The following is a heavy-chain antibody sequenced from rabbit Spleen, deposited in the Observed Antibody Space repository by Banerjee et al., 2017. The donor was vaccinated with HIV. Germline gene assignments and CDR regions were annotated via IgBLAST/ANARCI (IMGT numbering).Heavy chain of an antibody. CDR1: GFSFSYTA. V-gene: IGHV1S47*01. Sequence: QEQLEESGGGLVKPEGSLTLTCKASGFSFSYTAVMCWVRQAPGKGLEWTGYIDPVFGNTYYASWVNGRFTISSDNAQNTVHLQMNSLTAVDTATYFCARDLGYDDDSKKGYFNLWGPGTLVTVS. D-gene: IGHD2-1*01. CDR3: ARDLGYDDDSKKGYFNL. CDR2: IDPVFGNT. J-gene: IGHJ4*01.